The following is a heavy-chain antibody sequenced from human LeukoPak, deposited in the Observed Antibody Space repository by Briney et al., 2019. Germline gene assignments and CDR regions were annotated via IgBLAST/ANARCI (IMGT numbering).Heavy chain of an antibody. J-gene: IGHJ3*02. CDR2: IYPGDSDT. V-gene: IGHV5-51*01. Sequence: PGESLKISCKGSGYSFTSYWIGWVRQMPGKGLEWMGIIYPGDSDTRYSPSFQGQVTISADKSISTAYLQWSSLKASDTAMYYCARLSLAVAGMAAFDIWGQGTMVTVSS. D-gene: IGHD6-19*01. CDR3: ARLSLAVAGMAAFDI. CDR1: GYSFTSYW.